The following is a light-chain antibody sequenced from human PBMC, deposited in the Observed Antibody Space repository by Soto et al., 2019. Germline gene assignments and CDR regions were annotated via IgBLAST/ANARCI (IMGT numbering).Light chain of an antibody. CDR1: SSDIGGYNY. CDR2: DVS. Sequence: QSALTQPASVSGSPGQSITISCTGTSSDIGGYNYVSWYQLHPGKPPKLMIYDVSIRPSGVSNRFSGFKSGNTASLTISGLQAEDETDYYCSSYTSSSSVIFGGGTKLTVL. V-gene: IGLV2-14*03. J-gene: IGLJ2*01. CDR3: SSYTSSSSVI.